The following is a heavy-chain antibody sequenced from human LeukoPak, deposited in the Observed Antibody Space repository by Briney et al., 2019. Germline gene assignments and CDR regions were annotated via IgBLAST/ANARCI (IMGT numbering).Heavy chain of an antibody. CDR2: MNPNSGNT. Sequence: GASVKVSCKASGYTFTSYDINWVRQATGQGLEWMGWMNPNSGNTGYAQKFQGRVTMTRDTSISTAYMELSRLRSDDTAVYYCAREENSSSWYWGWFDPWGQGTLVTVSS. CDR1: GYTFTSYD. J-gene: IGHJ5*02. V-gene: IGHV1-8*01. D-gene: IGHD6-13*01. CDR3: AREENSSSWYWGWFDP.